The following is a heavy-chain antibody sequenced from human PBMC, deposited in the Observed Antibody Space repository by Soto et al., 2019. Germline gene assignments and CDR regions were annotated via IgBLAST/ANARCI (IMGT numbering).Heavy chain of an antibody. CDR1: GFTVSSNY. J-gene: IGHJ3*02. CDR3: ARVSGGSYYFAFDI. D-gene: IGHD1-26*01. Sequence: EVQVVESGGGLIQPGGSLRLSCAASGFTVSSNYMSWVRQAPGKGLEWVSVIYSGGSTYYADSVKGRFTISRDNSKNTLYLQMNSLRAEDTAVYYCARVSGGSYYFAFDIWGQGTMVTVSS. V-gene: IGHV3-53*01. CDR2: IYSGGST.